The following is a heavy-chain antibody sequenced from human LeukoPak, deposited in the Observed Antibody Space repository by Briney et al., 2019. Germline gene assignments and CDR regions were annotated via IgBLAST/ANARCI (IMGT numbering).Heavy chain of an antibody. V-gene: IGHV4-38-2*01. J-gene: IGHJ4*02. CDR1: DYSISSDYF. CDR3: ATSYRDGYNFLDY. Sequence: SETLSLTCAVSDYSISSDYFWGWIRQPPGKGLGWIGNIYHSGSTYYNPSLKSRVTISVDTSKNQFSLKLSSVTAADTAVYYCATSYRDGYNFLDYWGQGTLVTVSS. D-gene: IGHD5-24*01. CDR2: IYHSGST.